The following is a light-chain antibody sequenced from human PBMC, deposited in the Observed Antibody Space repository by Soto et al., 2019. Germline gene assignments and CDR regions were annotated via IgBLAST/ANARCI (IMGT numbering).Light chain of an antibody. J-gene: IGKJ4*01. Sequence: EIVLTQSPGTLSLSPGERATLSWRASQSVSSATYLAWYQQKPGQAPRLLIYGASTRAAGIPDRFSGSGSGTDFTLTISRLEPEDFAVYYCQQYGDSPLTFGGGTKVETK. CDR3: QQYGDSPLT. V-gene: IGKV3-20*01. CDR1: QSVSSATY. CDR2: GAS.